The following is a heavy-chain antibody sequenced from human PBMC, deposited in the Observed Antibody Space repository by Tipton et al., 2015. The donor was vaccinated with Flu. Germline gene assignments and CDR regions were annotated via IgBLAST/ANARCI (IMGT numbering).Heavy chain of an antibody. Sequence: QLVQSGAEVKKPGASVKVSCKASGYTFTSYGISWVRQAPGQGLEWMGWISAYNGNTNYAQKLQGRVTMTTDTSTSKSYMELRGLRSDATAVYYSARAPADDSGSYHCGQGTLVTVSS. CDR2: ISAYNGNT. CDR3: ARAPADDSGSYH. D-gene: IGHD3-10*01. CDR1: GYTFTSYG. J-gene: IGHJ5*02. V-gene: IGHV1-18*01.